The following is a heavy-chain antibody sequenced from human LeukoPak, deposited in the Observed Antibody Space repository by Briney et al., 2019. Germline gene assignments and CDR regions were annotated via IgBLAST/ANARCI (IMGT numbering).Heavy chain of an antibody. CDR2: IYFSGSS. Sequence: PSETLSLTCTVSGASISSSPYYGACIRQPPGKGLECIGNIYFSGSSFYKPSLKSRVTISVDMSKKQFSLKLSSVTAAGTAVYYCARLPMWELRGGFDYWGQGTLVTVSS. V-gene: IGHV4-39*07. D-gene: IGHD1-26*01. CDR3: ARLPMWELRGGFDY. CDR1: GASISSSPYY. J-gene: IGHJ4*02.